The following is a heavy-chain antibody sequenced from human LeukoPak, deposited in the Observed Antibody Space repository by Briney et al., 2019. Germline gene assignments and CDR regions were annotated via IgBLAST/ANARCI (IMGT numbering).Heavy chain of an antibody. CDR3: AKGATHLLWSTFDY. CDR1: GFTFDDYA. V-gene: IGHV3-9*01. J-gene: IGHJ4*02. Sequence: GGSLRLSCAASGFTFDDYAMHWVRQAPGKGLEWVSGISWNSGSIGYADSVKGRFTISRDNAKNSLYLQMNSLRAEDTALYYCAKGATHLLWSTFDYWGQGTLVTVSS. CDR2: ISWNSGSI. D-gene: IGHD3-10*01.